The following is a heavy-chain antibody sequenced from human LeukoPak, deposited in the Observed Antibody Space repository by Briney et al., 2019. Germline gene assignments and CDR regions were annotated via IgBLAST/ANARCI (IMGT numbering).Heavy chain of an antibody. CDR3: ARSLIGKVVVAATHWFDP. J-gene: IGHJ5*02. V-gene: IGHV1-2*06. Sequence: ASVKVSCKASGYTFTGYYMHWVRQAPGQGLEWMGRINPNSGGTNYARKFQGRVTMTRDTSISTAYMELSRLRSDDTAVYYCARSLIGKVVVAATHWFDPWGQGTLVTVSS. CDR2: INPNSGGT. CDR1: GYTFTGYY. D-gene: IGHD2-15*01.